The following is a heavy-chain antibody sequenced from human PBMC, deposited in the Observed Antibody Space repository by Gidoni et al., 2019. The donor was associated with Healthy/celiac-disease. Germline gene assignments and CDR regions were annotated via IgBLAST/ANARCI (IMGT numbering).Heavy chain of an antibody. D-gene: IGHD6-19*01. J-gene: IGHJ4*02. Sequence: QVQLVPSGAEVKKPGSSVKVSCKASGAPFSSYAISWVRQAPGQGLEWMGGIIPIFGTANYAQKFQGRVTITADESTSTAYMELSSLRSEDTAVYYCASFRYSSGYSPFDYWGQGTLVTVSS. CDR2: IIPIFGTA. CDR1: GAPFSSYA. V-gene: IGHV1-69*01. CDR3: ASFRYSSGYSPFDY.